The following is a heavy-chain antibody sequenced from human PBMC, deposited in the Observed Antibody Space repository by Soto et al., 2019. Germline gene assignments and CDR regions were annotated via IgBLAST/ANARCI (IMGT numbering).Heavy chain of an antibody. V-gene: IGHV1-69*12. Sequence: QVQLEQSGAEVKKPGSSVKVSCKASGGTFRTAAISWVRRAPDQGLEWMGGIMPVFRTPDYAQKFQGRVTITADESTNTAYMELSGLRSDDTAVYYCARDNDRPQLGGNYYYILDVWGQGTTITVSS. J-gene: IGHJ6*02. CDR2: IMPVFRTP. CDR1: GGTFRTAA. CDR3: ARDNDRPQLGGNYYYILDV. D-gene: IGHD2-8*01.